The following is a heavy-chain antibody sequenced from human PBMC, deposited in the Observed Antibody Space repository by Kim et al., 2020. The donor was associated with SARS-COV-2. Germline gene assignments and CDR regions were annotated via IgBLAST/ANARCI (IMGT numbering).Heavy chain of an antibody. CDR3: AREERTYYASYFDY. CDR2: IWYDGSNK. CDR1: GFTFSSYG. V-gene: IGHV3-33*01. Sequence: GGSLRLSCAASGFTFSSYGMHWVRQAPGKGLEWVTVIWYDGSNKYYADSVKGRFTISRDNSKNTLYLQMNSLRAEDTAVYYCAREERTYYASYFDYWGQG. D-gene: IGHD3-3*01. J-gene: IGHJ4*02.